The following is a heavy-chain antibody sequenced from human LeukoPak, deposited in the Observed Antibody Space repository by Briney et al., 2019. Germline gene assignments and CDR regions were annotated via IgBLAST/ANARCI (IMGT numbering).Heavy chain of an antibody. CDR2: VYYGGDA. D-gene: IGHD6-19*01. J-gene: IGHJ6*02. CDR1: GGSIDSSGSY. CDR3: ARLFSRGWPYYYGLGA. Sequence: SETLSLTCTVSGGSIDSSGSYWGWIRQPPGKGLEWIGCVYYGGDAYYNPSLKSRVTISADLSKNQFSLSLISVTTADTALYYCARLFSRGWPYYYGLGAWGQGTTVTVSS. V-gene: IGHV4-39*01.